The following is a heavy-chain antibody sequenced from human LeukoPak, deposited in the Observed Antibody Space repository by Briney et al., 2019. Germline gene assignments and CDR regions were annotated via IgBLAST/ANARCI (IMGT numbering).Heavy chain of an antibody. CDR3: ARDPHVDIVATSYFDY. CDR2: ISYDGSNK. J-gene: IGHJ4*02. Sequence: GGSLRLSCAASGFTFSSHAMHWVRQAPGKGLEWVAVISYDGSNKYYADSVKGRFTISRDNSKNTLYLQMNSLRAEDTAVYYCARDPHVDIVATSYFDYWGQGTLVTVSS. D-gene: IGHD5-12*01. V-gene: IGHV3-30-3*01. CDR1: GFTFSSHA.